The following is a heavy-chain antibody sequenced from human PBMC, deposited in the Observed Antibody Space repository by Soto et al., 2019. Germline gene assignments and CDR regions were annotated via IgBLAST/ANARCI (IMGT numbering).Heavy chain of an antibody. J-gene: IGHJ4*02. V-gene: IGHV4-39*01. CDR2: IYYSGST. D-gene: IGHD2-2*01. CDR3: ARSYQLLHFFDY. CDR1: GGSISSSSYY. Sequence: PSETLSLTCTVSGGSISSSSYYWGWIRQPPGKGLEWIGSIYYSGSTYYNPSLKSRVTISVDTSKNQFSLKLSSVTAADTAVYYCARSYQLLHFFDYWGQGTLVTVSS.